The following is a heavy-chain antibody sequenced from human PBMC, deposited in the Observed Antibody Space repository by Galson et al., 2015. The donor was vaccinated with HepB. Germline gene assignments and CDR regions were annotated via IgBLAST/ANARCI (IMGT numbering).Heavy chain of an antibody. CDR3: ATAVSARYFDWLLYPGRVSAFDI. CDR1: GYTLTELS. D-gene: IGHD3-9*01. J-gene: IGHJ3*02. CDR2: FDPEDGET. V-gene: IGHV1-24*01. Sequence: SVKVSCKVSGYTLTELSMHWVRQAPGKGLEWMGGFDPEDGETIYAQKFQGRVTMTEDTSTDTAYMELSSLRSEDTAVYYCATAVSARYFDWLLYPGRVSAFDIWGQGTMVTVSS.